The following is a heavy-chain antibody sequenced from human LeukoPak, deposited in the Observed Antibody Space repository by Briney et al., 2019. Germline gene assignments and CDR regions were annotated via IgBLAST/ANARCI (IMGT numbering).Heavy chain of an antibody. CDR1: GGSVNSSGYY. CDR3: GGFTDLHDFDY. CDR2: IYYSGST. V-gene: IGHV4-61*08. D-gene: IGHD3-16*01. Sequence: SETLSLTCTVSGGSVNSSGYYWSWIRQPPGKGLEWIGYIYYSGSTNYNPSLKSRVTISVDTSKNQFSLKLSSVTAADTAVYYCGGFTDLHDFDYWGQGTLVTVSS. J-gene: IGHJ4*02.